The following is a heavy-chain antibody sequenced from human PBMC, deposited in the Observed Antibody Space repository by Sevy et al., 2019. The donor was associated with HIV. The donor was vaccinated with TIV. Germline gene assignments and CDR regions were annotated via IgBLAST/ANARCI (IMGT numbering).Heavy chain of an antibody. CDR2: ISYDGSNK. V-gene: IGHV3-30-3*01. Sequence: GGSLRLSCAASGFTFSSYAMHWVRQAPGKGLEWVAVISYDGSNKYYADSVKGRFTISRDNSKNTLYLQMNSLRADDTAVYYCARARKVKGVAAILGVAFDIWGQGTMVTVSS. J-gene: IGHJ3*02. D-gene: IGHD2-15*01. CDR3: ARARKVKGVAAILGVAFDI. CDR1: GFTFSSYA.